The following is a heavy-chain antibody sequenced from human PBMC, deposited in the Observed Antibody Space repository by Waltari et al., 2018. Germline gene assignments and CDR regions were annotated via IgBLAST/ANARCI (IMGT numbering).Heavy chain of an antibody. J-gene: IGHJ4*02. CDR2: IYTSGST. CDR1: GGSIRRYY. D-gene: IGHD3-9*01. CDR3: ARGDGYDILTAAGTFNY. Sequence: QVQLQESGPGLVKPSETLSLTCTVSGGSIRRYYWRWIRQPAGKGLEWIGRIYTSGSTNYNPSLKSRVTMSLDTSRNQISLKLSSVTAADTAVYYCARGDGYDILTAAGTFNYWGQGTLVTVSS. V-gene: IGHV4-4*07.